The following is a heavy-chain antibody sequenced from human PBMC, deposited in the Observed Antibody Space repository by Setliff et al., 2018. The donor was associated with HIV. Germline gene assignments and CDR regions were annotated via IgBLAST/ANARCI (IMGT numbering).Heavy chain of an antibody. CDR1: GDSVSNGGYY. J-gene: IGHJ6*03. Sequence: LSLTCSVSGDSVSNGGYYWSWIRQHPGKGLEWIGHIYYSGHTHYNPSLKSRVSISVDASKNQFSLRLSSVTAADAAVYSCARASWFSSSSGDYYYMDVWGKGATVTVSS. D-gene: IGHD6-6*01. V-gene: IGHV4-31*03. CDR2: IYYSGHT. CDR3: ARASWFSSSSGDYYYMDV.